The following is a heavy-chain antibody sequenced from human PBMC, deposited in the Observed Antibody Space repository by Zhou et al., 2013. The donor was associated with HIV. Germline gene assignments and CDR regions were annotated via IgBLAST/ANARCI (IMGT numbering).Heavy chain of an antibody. CDR1: GGTFSSYA. CDR2: IIPIFGTA. V-gene: IGHV1-69*05. CDR3: AREPRYYGSGSYYPFDY. D-gene: IGHD3-10*01. J-gene: IGHJ4*02. Sequence: QVQLVQSGAEVKKPGSSVKVSCKASGGTFSSYAISWVRQAPGQGLEWMGGIIPIFGTANYAQKFQGRVTLTTDESTSTAYMELSSLRSEDTAVYYCAREPRYYGSGSYYPFDYWGQGTLVTVSS.